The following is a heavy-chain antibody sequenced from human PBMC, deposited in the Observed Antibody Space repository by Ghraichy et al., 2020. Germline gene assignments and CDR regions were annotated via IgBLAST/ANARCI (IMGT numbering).Heavy chain of an antibody. CDR3: ARASRVVRFYYYDGMDV. V-gene: IGHV3-48*02. D-gene: IGHD4-23*01. CDR2: ITSSSRSI. Sequence: GGSLRLSCVGSGFTFSSYNMNWVRQSPGKGLEWVSYITSSSRSIFYADCVKGRFTISRDNVKNSLSLQMNSLRDEDTAIYYCARASRVVRFYYYDGMDVWGQGTTVTVSS. CDR1: GFTFSSYN. J-gene: IGHJ6*02.